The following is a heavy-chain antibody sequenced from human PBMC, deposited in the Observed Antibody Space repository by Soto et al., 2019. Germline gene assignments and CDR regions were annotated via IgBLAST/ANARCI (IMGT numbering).Heavy chain of an antibody. CDR2: IYWDDSK. CDR1: GFSLSTSGVG. CDR3: AHKGSGSRAIDY. D-gene: IGHD3-10*01. Sequence: QITLKESGPPLVKPTQTLTLTCTFSGFSLSTSGVGVGWIRQPPGKALEWLAVIYWDDSKTYSPSLKSRLTITKDTSRDQVVLTMTNMDPVDTANYYCAHKGSGSRAIDYWGQGALVTVSS. V-gene: IGHV2-5*02. J-gene: IGHJ4*02.